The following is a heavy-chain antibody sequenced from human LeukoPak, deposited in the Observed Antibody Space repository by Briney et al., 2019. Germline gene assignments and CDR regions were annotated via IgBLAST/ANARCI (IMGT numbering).Heavy chain of an antibody. V-gene: IGHV3-74*01. Sequence: GGSLRLSCADSGFTFSSYWMHWVRQAPGKGLVWVSRINSDGSSTSYADSVKGRFSISRDNAKNTLYLQMNSLRVEDTAVYYCARGRPHGNDYWGQGTLVTVSS. D-gene: IGHD4-23*01. CDR2: INSDGSST. J-gene: IGHJ4*02. CDR1: GFTFSSYW. CDR3: ARGRPHGNDY.